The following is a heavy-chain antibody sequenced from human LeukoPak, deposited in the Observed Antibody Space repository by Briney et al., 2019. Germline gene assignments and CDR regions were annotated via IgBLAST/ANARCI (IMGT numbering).Heavy chain of an antibody. V-gene: IGHV3-21*01. CDR3: ARRSTGTTKLFDY. Sequence: GGSLRLSCAASGFTFSSYSMNWVRQAPGKGLEWVSSISSSSSYIYYADSVKGRFTISRDNAKNSLYLQMNSLRAEDTAVYYCARRSTGTTKLFDYWGQGTLVTVSS. CDR1: GFTFSSYS. J-gene: IGHJ4*02. CDR2: ISSSSSYI. D-gene: IGHD1-1*01.